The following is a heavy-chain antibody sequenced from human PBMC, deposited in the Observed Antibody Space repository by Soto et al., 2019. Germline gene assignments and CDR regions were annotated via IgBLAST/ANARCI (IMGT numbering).Heavy chain of an antibody. J-gene: IGHJ4*02. Sequence: QVHLVQSGAEVKKPGASVKVSCKGSGYAFTTYGITWVRQAPGQGLEWMGWISAHNGNTNYAQKLQGRVTVTRDTSTSTAYMELRGLRSDDTGVYYCARERYGDYWGQGALVTVSS. V-gene: IGHV1-18*01. CDR1: GYAFTTYG. CDR2: ISAHNGNT. D-gene: IGHD1-1*01. CDR3: ARERYGDY.